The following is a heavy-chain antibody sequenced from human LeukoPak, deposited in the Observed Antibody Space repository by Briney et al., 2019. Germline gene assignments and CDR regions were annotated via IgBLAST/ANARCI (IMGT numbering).Heavy chain of an antibody. V-gene: IGHV3-23*01. CDR1: GFTFSTFA. Sequence: GGSLRLSCAASGFTFSTFAMIWVRQPPGKGLEWVSSIFPSGGEIHYADSVRGRFTISRDNSKNTLYLQMNSLRAEDTAVYYCAKDGYSSGWYYFDYWGQGTLVTVSS. CDR2: IFPSGGEI. J-gene: IGHJ4*02. CDR3: AKDGYSSGWYYFDY. D-gene: IGHD6-19*01.